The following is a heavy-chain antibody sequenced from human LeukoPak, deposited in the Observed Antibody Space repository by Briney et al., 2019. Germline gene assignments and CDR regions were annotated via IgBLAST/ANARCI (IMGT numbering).Heavy chain of an antibody. CDR3: ARHKKNYDSSGYSTYWYFDL. D-gene: IGHD3-22*01. V-gene: IGHV3-53*01. J-gene: IGHJ2*01. Sequence: GGSLRLSCAASGFTVSSNYMSWVRQAPGKGLEWVSVIYSGGTTSYAASVKGRFTISRDNSKNTLYLQMNSLRAEDTAVYYCARHKKNYDSSGYSTYWYFDLWGRGTLVTVSS. CDR2: IYSGGTT. CDR1: GFTVSSNY.